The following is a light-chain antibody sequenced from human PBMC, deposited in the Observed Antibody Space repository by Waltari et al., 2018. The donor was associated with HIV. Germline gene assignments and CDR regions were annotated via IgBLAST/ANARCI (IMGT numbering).Light chain of an antibody. V-gene: IGLV2-23*02. CDR2: EVT. CDR3: CSCPRSGIRYV. Sequence: QSALTQPASVSGSPGQSITISCTGTSSNVGSDDLVSWYQQHPGEAPKLFIYEVTKRPSGVSIRFSGSKSGNTASLTISGLQAEDEADYYCCSCPRSGIRYVFGTGTKVTVL. CDR1: SSNVGSDDL. J-gene: IGLJ1*01.